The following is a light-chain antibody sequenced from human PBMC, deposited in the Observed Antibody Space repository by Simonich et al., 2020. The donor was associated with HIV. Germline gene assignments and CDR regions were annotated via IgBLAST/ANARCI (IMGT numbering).Light chain of an antibody. CDR2: GAS. CDR1: QSVSSN. V-gene: IGKV3-15*01. CDR3: QQYNNWWT. J-gene: IGKJ1*01. Sequence: EIVMTQSPATLSVSPGERATLSCSASQSVSSNLAWYQQKPGLAPRLLIYGASTRATGIPARFSGSGSGTEFTLTISSLQSEDFAVYYCQQYNNWWTFCQGTKVEIK.